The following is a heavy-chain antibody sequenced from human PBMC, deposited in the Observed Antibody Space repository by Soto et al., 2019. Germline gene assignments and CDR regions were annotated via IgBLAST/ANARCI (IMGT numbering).Heavy chain of an antibody. CDR3: ARGRTVRNYADDSSDYFYFFDY. CDR2: VYYTGST. D-gene: IGHD3-22*01. CDR1: GDSISTFY. J-gene: IGHJ4*02. Sequence: SETLSLTCTVSGDSISTFYWGWMRQSPGKELEWVGYVYYTGSTNYNPSLKSRVTISVDRSKNQFSLKLTSANAADTAVYYCARGRTVRNYADDSSDYFYFFDYWGQGTQVTVSS. V-gene: IGHV4-59*01.